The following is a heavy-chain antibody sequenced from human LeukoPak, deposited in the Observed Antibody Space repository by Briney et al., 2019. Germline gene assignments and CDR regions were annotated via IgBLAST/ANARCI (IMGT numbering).Heavy chain of an antibody. V-gene: IGHV4-34*01. CDR3: ARRRDTAMVTKKGGYYYYMDV. D-gene: IGHD5-18*01. Sequence: PSETLSLTCAVYGGSFSGYYWSWIRQPPGKGLEWIGEINHSGSTNYNPSLKSRVTISVDTSKNQFSLKLSSVTAADTAVYYCARRRDTAMVTKKGGYYYYMDVWGKGITVTVSS. J-gene: IGHJ6*03. CDR1: GGSFSGYY. CDR2: INHSGST.